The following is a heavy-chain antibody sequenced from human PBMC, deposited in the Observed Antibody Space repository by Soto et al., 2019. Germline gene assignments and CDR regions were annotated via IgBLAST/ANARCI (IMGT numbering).Heavy chain of an antibody. CDR2: IWYDGSNK. Sequence: QVQLVESGGGVVQPGRSLRLSCAASGFTFSSYGMHWVRQAPGKGLEWVAVIWYDGSNKYYADSVKGRFTISRDNSKNTLYLQMNSLRAEDTAVYYCAREPGSTWTLDFWGQVTTVTVSS. D-gene: IGHD1-26*01. CDR3: AREPGSTWTLDF. J-gene: IGHJ6*02. CDR1: GFTFSSYG. V-gene: IGHV3-33*01.